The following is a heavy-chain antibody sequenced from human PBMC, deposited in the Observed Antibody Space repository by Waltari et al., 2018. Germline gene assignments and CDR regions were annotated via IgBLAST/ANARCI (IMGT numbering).Heavy chain of an antibody. CDR3: ALCSYYYDSSGPPFDY. Sequence: QVQLVQSGAEVKKPGASVKVSCKASGYTFTSYGISWVRQAPGQGLEWMGWISAYNGNTNYAQKLQGRVTMTTDTSTSTAYMELRSLRSDDTAVYYCALCSYYYDSSGPPFDYWGQGTLVTVSS. CDR1: GYTFTSYG. CDR2: ISAYNGNT. V-gene: IGHV1-18*01. J-gene: IGHJ4*02. D-gene: IGHD3-22*01.